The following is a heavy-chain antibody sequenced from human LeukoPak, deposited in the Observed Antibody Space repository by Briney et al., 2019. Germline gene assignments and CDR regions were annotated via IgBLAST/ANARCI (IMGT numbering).Heavy chain of an antibody. J-gene: IGHJ4*02. CDR3: ASGGRITGTTMDY. CDR1: GYTFTSYG. V-gene: IGHV1-8*03. D-gene: IGHD1-7*01. CDR2: MNPNSGNT. Sequence: ASVKVSCKASGYTFTSYGINWVRQAPGQGFEWMGWMNPNSGNTGYAQKFQGRVTITRNTSISTAYMELSSLRSEDTAVYYCASGGRITGTTMDYWGQGTLVTVSS.